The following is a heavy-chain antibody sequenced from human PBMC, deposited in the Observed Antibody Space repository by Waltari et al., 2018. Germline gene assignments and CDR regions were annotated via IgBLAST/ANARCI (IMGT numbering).Heavy chain of an antibody. J-gene: IGHJ4*02. CDR1: GYSFNNSW. V-gene: IGHV5-51*01. CDR2: LYPGDSDT. CDR3: ARTAGVQMVYYFDQ. Sequence: EVQLVQSGEEVKKPGGSLRSSCRAYGYSFNNSWTGGVRQMPGKGREWMGILYPGDSDTSYSPSFQGQVTISADKSISTAYLQWSSLKASDTAMYYCARTAGVQMVYYFDQWGQGTLVTVSS. D-gene: IGHD6-13*01.